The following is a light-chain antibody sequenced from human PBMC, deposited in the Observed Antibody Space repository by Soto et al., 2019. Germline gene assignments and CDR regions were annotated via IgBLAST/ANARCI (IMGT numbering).Light chain of an antibody. CDR1: QIVSSNY. CDR2: DAS. V-gene: IGKV3D-20*01. J-gene: IGKJ4*01. CDR3: QQYGDSPRGT. Sequence: EVVLTQSPASLSLSPGERATLSCGASQIVSSNYLAWYQQKPGLAPRLLIYDASTRATGVPDRFRGSGSGTDFTLTINRQEPEDSAVYYCQQYGDSPRGTFGGGTKVEIK.